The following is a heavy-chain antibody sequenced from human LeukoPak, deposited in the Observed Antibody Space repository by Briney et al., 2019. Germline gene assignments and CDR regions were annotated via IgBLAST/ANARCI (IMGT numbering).Heavy chain of an antibody. CDR3: AAAVARRFDY. V-gene: IGHV3-30*02. CDR1: GFTFSSYG. CDR2: IRYDGSNK. D-gene: IGHD6-19*01. J-gene: IGHJ4*02. Sequence: PGGSLRLSCAASGFTFSSYGMHWVRQAPGKGLEWVAFIRYDGSNKYYAGSVKGRFTISRDNSKNTLYLQMNSLRAEDTAVYYCAAAVARRFDYWGQGTLVTVSS.